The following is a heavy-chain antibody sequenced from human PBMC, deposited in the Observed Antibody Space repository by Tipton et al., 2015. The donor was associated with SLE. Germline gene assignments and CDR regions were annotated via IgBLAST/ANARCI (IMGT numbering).Heavy chain of an antibody. CDR1: VFTVSSNY. D-gene: IGHD4-17*01. V-gene: IGHV3-53*01. CDR2: IYSGGST. J-gene: IGHJ4*02. Sequence: SLRLSCAASVFTVSSNYMSWVRQGPGKGLEWVSVIYSGGSTDYADSVKGRFTTSRDNSKNTLYLQMNSLRAEDTAVYYCAKDDYGDYHFDYWGQGTLVTVSS. CDR3: AKDDYGDYHFDY.